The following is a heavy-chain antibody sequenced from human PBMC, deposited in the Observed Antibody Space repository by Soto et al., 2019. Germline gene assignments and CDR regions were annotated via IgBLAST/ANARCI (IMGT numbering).Heavy chain of an antibody. V-gene: IGHV3-23*01. CDR1: GFTFSSYA. Sequence: EVQLLESGGGLVQPGGSLRLSCAASGFTFSSYAMSWVRQAPGKGLEWVSAISGSGGSTYYADSVKGRFTISRDNSKNTLYLQMNSLRAEDTAVYYCAKGAYEDSSGLYYFDYWGQVTLVTVSS. D-gene: IGHD6-19*01. J-gene: IGHJ4*02. CDR3: AKGAYEDSSGLYYFDY. CDR2: ISGSGGST.